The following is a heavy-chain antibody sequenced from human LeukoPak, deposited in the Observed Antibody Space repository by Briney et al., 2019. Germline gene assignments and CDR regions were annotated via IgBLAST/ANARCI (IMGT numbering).Heavy chain of an antibody. D-gene: IGHD3-22*01. CDR2: INAGNGNT. Sequence: ASVKVSCKASGYTFTSFAIHWVRHAPGQRLEWMGWINAGNGNTKYSQKFQGRVTGTRDTSASTVYMELRSLRSDDTAIYYCARDVEMYYDSSAFGDYWGQGTLVTVSS. CDR3: ARDVEMYYDSSAFGDY. J-gene: IGHJ4*02. V-gene: IGHV1-3*01. CDR1: GYTFTSFA.